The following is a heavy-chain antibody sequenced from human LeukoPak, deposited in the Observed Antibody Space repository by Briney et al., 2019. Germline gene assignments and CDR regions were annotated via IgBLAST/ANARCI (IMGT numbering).Heavy chain of an antibody. D-gene: IGHD3-22*01. J-gene: IGHJ4*02. V-gene: IGHV3-23*01. CDR1: GFTFSSYA. Sequence: PGGSLRLSCAASGFTFSSYAMSWVRQAPGKGLEWVSASIAGGDITYYADSVKGRFTISRDNAKSSLYLQMNSLRAEDTAVYYCARVDFDSNVYYDYWGQGTLVTVSS. CDR3: ARVDFDSNVYYDY. CDR2: SIAGGDIT.